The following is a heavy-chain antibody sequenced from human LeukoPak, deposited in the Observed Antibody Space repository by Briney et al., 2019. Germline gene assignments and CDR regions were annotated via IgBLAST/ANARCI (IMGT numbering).Heavy chain of an antibody. CDR1: GFTFSSYA. CDR2: ISYDGSNK. Sequence: PGGSLRLSCAASGFTFSSYAIHWVRQAPGKGLEWVAVISYDGSNKYYADSVKGRFTISRDNSKNTLYLQMNSLRAEDTAVYYCASWYEGGYYFDYWGQGTLVTVSS. D-gene: IGHD6-13*01. CDR3: ASWYEGGYYFDY. V-gene: IGHV3-30*04. J-gene: IGHJ4*02.